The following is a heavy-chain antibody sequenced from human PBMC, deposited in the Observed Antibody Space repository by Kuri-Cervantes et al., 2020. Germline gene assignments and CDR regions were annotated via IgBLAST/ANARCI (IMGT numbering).Heavy chain of an antibody. D-gene: IGHD2-15*01. CDR1: GNTFTSYD. CDR3: AREYCSGGSCYYFDY. CDR2: MNPNSGNT. Sequence: ASVKVSCKASGNTFTSYDINWVRQATGQGLEWMGWMNPNSGNTGYAQKFQGRVTMTRNTSISTAYTELSSLRSEDTAVYYCAREYCSGGSCYYFDYWGQGTLVTVSS. J-gene: IGHJ4*02. V-gene: IGHV1-8*01.